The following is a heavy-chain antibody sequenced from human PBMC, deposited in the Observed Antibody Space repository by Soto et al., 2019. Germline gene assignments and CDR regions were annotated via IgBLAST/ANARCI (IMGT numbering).Heavy chain of an antibody. Sequence: PGKGLEWMGIIYPGDSDTRYSPSFQGQVTISADKSISTAYLQWSSLKASDTAMYYCERVLASYDTGMAVWGKGTTVTVSS. CDR2: IYPGDSDT. J-gene: IGHJ6*04. CDR3: ERVLASYDTGMAV. V-gene: IGHV5-51*01. D-gene: IGHD3-3*01.